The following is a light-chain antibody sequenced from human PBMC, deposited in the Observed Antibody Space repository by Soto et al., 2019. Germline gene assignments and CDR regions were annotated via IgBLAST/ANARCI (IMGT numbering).Light chain of an antibody. CDR2: DAS. CDR3: LQRSNWPLT. V-gene: IGKV3-11*01. CDR1: QNVRTF. Sequence: DIVLTQSPDILSLSPGERATLSCRASQNVRTFLAWYQQKPGQAPRLLISDASYRATGIPPRFSGSGSGTDFTLTISSLEPEDFAVYYCLQRSNWPLTFGGGTEVEI. J-gene: IGKJ4*01.